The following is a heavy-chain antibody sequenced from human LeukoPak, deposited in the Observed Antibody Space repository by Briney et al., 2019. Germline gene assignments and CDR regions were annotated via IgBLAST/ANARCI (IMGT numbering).Heavy chain of an antibody. CDR2: ISSFSSPI. CDR3: ARDPGFCSGGSCYSGLGDAFDL. Sequence: SGGSLRLSCAASGFTFSSYEMNWVRQAPGKGLEWVSYISSFSSPIYYADSVKGRFSISRDNAKKSLYLQMSSLRAEDTAVYYCARDPGFCSGGSCYSGLGDAFDLWGQGTMVTVSS. V-gene: IGHV3-48*03. J-gene: IGHJ3*01. CDR1: GFTFSSYE. D-gene: IGHD2-15*01.